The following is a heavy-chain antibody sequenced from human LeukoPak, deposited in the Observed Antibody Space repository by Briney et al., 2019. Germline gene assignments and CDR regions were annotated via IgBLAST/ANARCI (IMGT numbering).Heavy chain of an antibody. J-gene: IGHJ4*02. CDR2: FYHSGST. Sequence: SETLSLTCTVSGGSISIYHWSWIRQPPGKGLEWIGSFYHSGSTYYNPSLKSRVTISVDTSKNQFSLRLSSVTAADTAVYYCAAYSGYLNFDYWGQGTLVTVSS. CDR3: AAYSGYLNFDY. D-gene: IGHD5-12*01. V-gene: IGHV4-59*04. CDR1: GGSISIYH.